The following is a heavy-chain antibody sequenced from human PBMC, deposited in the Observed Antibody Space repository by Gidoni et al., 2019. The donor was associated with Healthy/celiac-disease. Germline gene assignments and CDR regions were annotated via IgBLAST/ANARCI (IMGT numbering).Heavy chain of an antibody. J-gene: IGHJ4*02. CDR1: GYTFTSYY. V-gene: IGHV1-46*01. CDR3: ARDSNAGAAAGYFDY. CDR2: INPSGGST. D-gene: IGHD6-13*01. Sequence: QVQLVQSGAEVKKPGASVKVSCKASGYTFTSYYMHWVRQAPGQGLEWMGIINPSGGSTSYAQKFQGRVTMTRDTSTSTVYMELSSLRSEDTAVYYCARDSNAGAAAGYFDYWGQGTLVTVSS.